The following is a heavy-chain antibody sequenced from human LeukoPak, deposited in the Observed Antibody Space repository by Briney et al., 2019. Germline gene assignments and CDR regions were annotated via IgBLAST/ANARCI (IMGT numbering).Heavy chain of an antibody. V-gene: IGHV4-34*01. CDR3: ARLIYYDSSGYLDY. D-gene: IGHD3-22*01. Sequence: SETLSLTCAVYGGSFSSYYWSWIRQPPGKGLEWIGKINYSGSTNYNPSLKSRVTISVDMSKNQFSLKPSSVIAADTAVYYCARLIYYDSSGYLDYWGQGSLVTVSS. CDR2: INYSGST. J-gene: IGHJ4*02. CDR1: GGSFSSYY.